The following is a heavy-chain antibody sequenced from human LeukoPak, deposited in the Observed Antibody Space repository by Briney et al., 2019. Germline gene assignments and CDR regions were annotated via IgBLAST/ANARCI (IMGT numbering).Heavy chain of an antibody. CDR2: ISWNSGNI. J-gene: IGHJ6*02. D-gene: IGHD4-17*01. CDR3: TKSQYSTVTYYGLDV. Sequence: GGSLRLSCAASGFTFDDYAMHWVRQAPGKGLEWVSGISWNSGNIGYADFVKGRFTISRDNAKNSLYLKMNSLRDEDTALYYCTKSQYSTVTYYGLDVWGQGTTVTV. V-gene: IGHV3-9*01. CDR1: GFTFDDYA.